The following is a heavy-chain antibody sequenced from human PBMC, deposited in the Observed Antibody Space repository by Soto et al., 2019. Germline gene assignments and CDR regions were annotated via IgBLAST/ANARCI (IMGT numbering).Heavy chain of an antibody. CDR1: GGTFSSYT. CDR2: IIPILGIA. CDR3: ARGRDGYNAEGAFDI. J-gene: IGHJ3*02. D-gene: IGHD5-12*01. Sequence: QVQLVQSGAEVKKPGSSVKVSCKASGGTFSSYTISWVRQAPGQGLEWMGRIIPILGIANYAQKFQGRVTITADISTSTAYMELSSLRSEDTAVYYCARGRDGYNAEGAFDIWGQGTMVTVSS. V-gene: IGHV1-69*02.